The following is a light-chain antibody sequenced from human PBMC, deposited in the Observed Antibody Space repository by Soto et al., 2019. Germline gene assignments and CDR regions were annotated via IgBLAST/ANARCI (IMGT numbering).Light chain of an antibody. J-gene: IGKJ2*01. CDR3: QQYGSSPPYT. CDR1: QSVSNNY. CDR2: GSS. V-gene: IGKV3-20*01. Sequence: EVVLTQSPGTLSFSPGERATLSCRASQSVSNNYLAWYQQKPGQSPKLLIFGSSDRATGIPDRFSGSGSGTDFTLTISSLEPEDFAVYYCQQYGSSPPYTFGQGTNLEIK.